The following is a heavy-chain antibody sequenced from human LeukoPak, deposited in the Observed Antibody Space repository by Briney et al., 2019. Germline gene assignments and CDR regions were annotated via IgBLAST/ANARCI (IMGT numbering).Heavy chain of an antibody. Sequence: ASVKVSCKASGYTFTSYYMHWARQAPGQGLDWMGIINPSGGSTSYAQKFQGRVTMTRDMSTSTVYMELSSLRSEDTAVYYCARDLLVGGTDYYYYYTDVWGKGTTVTVSS. J-gene: IGHJ6*03. CDR2: INPSGGST. D-gene: IGHD1-26*01. V-gene: IGHV1-46*01. CDR1: GYTFTSYY. CDR3: ARDLLVGGTDYYYYYTDV.